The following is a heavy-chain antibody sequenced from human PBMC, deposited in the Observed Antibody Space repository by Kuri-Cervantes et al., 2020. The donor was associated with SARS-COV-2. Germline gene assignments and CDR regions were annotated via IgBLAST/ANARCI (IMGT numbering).Heavy chain of an antibody. CDR1: GFTFSSYS. CDR2: IYPGDSDT. CDR3: ATGDGYTDFDY. J-gene: IGHJ4*02. D-gene: IGHD5-24*01. V-gene: IGHV5-51*01. Sequence: GGSLRLSCAASGFTFSSYSMNWVRQAPGKGLEWMGIIYPGDSDTRYSPSFQGQVTISADKSISTAYLQWSSLKASDTAMYYCATGDGYTDFDYWGQGTLVTVSS.